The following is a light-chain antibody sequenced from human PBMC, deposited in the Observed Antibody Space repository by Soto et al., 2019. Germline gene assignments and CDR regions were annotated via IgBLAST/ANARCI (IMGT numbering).Light chain of an antibody. J-gene: IGKJ5*01. CDR1: QSVGSN. CDR2: GAS. CDR3: QQYNNRPPST. V-gene: IGKV3D-15*01. Sequence: EIVMTQSPVTLSVSPGESATLSCRASQSVGSNLAWYQQRPGQAPRLLIYGASTRATGIPVRFSGSGSGTEFTLTISGLQSEVFGVYLCQQYNNRPPSTFGRGTRLEIK.